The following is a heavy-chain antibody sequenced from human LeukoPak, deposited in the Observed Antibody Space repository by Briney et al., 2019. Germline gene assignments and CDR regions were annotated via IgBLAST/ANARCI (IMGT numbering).Heavy chain of an antibody. CDR2: ISSSSYI. Sequence: GGSLRLSCAASGFTFSSYSMNWVRQAPGKGLEWVSSISSSSYIYYADSVKGRFTISRDNAKNSLYLQMNSLRAEDTAVYYCASDAHCSGGSCYIEYFQHWGQGTLVTVSS. J-gene: IGHJ1*01. V-gene: IGHV3-21*01. CDR1: GFTFSSYS. D-gene: IGHD2-15*01. CDR3: ASDAHCSGGSCYIEYFQH.